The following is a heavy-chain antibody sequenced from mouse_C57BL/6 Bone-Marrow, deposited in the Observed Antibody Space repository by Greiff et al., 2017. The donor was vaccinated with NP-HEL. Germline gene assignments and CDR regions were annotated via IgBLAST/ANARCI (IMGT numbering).Heavy chain of an antibody. D-gene: IGHD1-2*01. V-gene: IGHV1-15*01. CDR3: RRTAWSYCAMDF. J-gene: IGHJ4*01. Sequence: QVQLQQSGAELVRPGASVTLSCKASGYTFTDYEMHWVKQTPVHGLEWIGAIDPETGGTAYNQKFKGKAILTADKSSSTAYMELRSLTSEDSAVYYCRRTAWSYCAMDFWGQGTSVTVSS. CDR2: IDPETGGT. CDR1: GYTFTDYE.